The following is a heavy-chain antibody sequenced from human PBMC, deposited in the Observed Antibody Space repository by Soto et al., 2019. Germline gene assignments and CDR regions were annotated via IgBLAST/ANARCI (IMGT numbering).Heavy chain of an antibody. CDR1: GFTFSDYY. Sequence: QVQLVESGGGLVKPGGSLRLSCAASGFTFSDYYMSWIRQAPGKGLEWVSYISSSGSTIYYADSVKGRFTISRDNAKNSLYLQMNSLRAEDTAVYDCARERIPVIAAAEKAFDIWGQGTMVTVSS. CDR2: ISSSGSTI. V-gene: IGHV3-11*01. CDR3: ARERIPVIAAAEKAFDI. J-gene: IGHJ3*02. D-gene: IGHD6-13*01.